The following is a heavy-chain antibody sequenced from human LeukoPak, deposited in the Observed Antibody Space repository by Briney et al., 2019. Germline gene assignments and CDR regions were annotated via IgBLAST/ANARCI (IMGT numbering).Heavy chain of an antibody. V-gene: IGHV4-59*08. Sequence: PSETLSLTCTVSGSSISSYYWSWIRQPPGKGLEWIGYIYYSVITNYNTSLKSRVTISLDTSKNHFSLKLTSVTAADTAVYYCAIRGSSGWYADFDYWGHGTLVTVSS. CDR2: IYYSVIT. D-gene: IGHD6-19*01. CDR3: AIRGSSGWYADFDY. J-gene: IGHJ4*01. CDR1: GSSISSYY.